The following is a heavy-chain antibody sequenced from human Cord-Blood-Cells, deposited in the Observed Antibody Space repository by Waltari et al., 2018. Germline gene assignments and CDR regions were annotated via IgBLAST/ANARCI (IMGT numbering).Heavy chain of an antibody. V-gene: IGHV4-34*01. Sequence: QVQLQPLGAGLSKPSETLSLTCAVYGGSFSGYYWTRNRQPTGAQLEWIGEINHSGSTNYNPSLKSRVTISVDTSKNQFSLKLSSVTAADTAVYYCARVLLGYCTGGVCYTRPLHVDYWGQGTLVTVSS. CDR1: GGSFSGYY. CDR2: INHSGST. D-gene: IGHD2-8*02. J-gene: IGHJ4*02. CDR3: ARVLLGYCTGGVCYTRPLHVDY.